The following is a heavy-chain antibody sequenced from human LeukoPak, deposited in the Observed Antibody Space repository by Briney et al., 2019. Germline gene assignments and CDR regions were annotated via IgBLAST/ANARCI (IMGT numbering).Heavy chain of an antibody. CDR2: ISGSGGST. Sequence: GGSLRLSCAASGFTLSSYAMSWVRQAPGKGLEWVSAISGSGGSTYYADSVKGRFTISRDNSKNTLYLQMNSLRAEDTAVYYCAKGTRSIAAAGTRFDYWGQGTLVTVSS. CDR3: AKGTRSIAAAGTRFDY. CDR1: GFTLSSYA. J-gene: IGHJ4*02. V-gene: IGHV3-23*01. D-gene: IGHD6-13*01.